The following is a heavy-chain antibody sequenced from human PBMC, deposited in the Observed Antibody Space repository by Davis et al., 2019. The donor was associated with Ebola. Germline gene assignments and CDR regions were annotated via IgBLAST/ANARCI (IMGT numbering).Heavy chain of an antibody. CDR2: INAGNGNT. J-gene: IGHJ6*03. CDR1: GYTFTSYA. V-gene: IGHV1-3*01. D-gene: IGHD2-2*01. CDR3: ARHGIVVVPAASYSYYYYYMDV. Sequence: ASVKVSCKASGYTFTSYAMHWVRQAPGQRLEWMGWINAGNGNTKYSQKFQGRVTITRDTSASTAYMELSSLRSEDTAVYYCARHGIVVVPAASYSYYYYYMDVWGKGTTVTVSS.